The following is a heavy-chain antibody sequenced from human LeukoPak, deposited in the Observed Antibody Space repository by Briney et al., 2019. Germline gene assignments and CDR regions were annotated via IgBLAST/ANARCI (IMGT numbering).Heavy chain of an antibody. Sequence: PSETLSLTCAVYGGSFSGNYWSWIRQPAGKGLDWIGRIYSTGSTNYNPSLKSRVTMSVDTSKNQFSLKLTSVTAADTAVYYCARGPSYYGSHFDYWGQGTLVTVSS. V-gene: IGHV4-59*10. D-gene: IGHD3-10*01. J-gene: IGHJ4*02. CDR2: IYSTGST. CDR3: ARGPSYYGSHFDY. CDR1: GGSFSGNY.